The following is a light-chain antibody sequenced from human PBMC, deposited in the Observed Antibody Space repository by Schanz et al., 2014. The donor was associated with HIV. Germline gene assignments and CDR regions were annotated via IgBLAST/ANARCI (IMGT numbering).Light chain of an antibody. CDR3: ATWDDSLEGWV. Sequence: QAVLTQPPSASGTPGQRVTISCSVSSFNIGSNAVNWFQHLPGTAPKLLIYNSYHRPSGVPDRFSGSGSGTSASLAISGLQSEDESDFFCATWDDSLEGWVFGGGTKLTVL. CDR2: NSY. V-gene: IGLV1-44*01. J-gene: IGLJ3*02. CDR1: SFNIGSNA.